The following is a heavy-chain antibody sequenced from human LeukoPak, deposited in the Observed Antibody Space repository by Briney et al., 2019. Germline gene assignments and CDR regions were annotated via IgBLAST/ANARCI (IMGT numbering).Heavy chain of an antibody. D-gene: IGHD4-17*01. CDR3: GKDPNGDYVGAFDM. CDR2: ISGSGSTI. J-gene: IGHJ3*02. CDR1: GFTFSDYY. Sequence: GGSLRLSCAASGFTFSDYYLSWIRQAPGKGLEWVSYISGSGSTIYYADSVKGRFTISRDNAKNSLYLQMNSLRAEDTAVYYCGKDPNGDYVGAFDMWGQGTMVTVSP. V-gene: IGHV3-11*01.